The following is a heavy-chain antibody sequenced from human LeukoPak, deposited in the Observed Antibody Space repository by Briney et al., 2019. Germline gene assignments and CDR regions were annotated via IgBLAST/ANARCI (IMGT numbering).Heavy chain of an antibody. Sequence: GGSLRLSCAASGFTFSSYGMHWVRQAPGKGLEWVAVISYDGSNKYYADSVKGRFTISRDNSKNTLYLQMNSLRAEDTAVYYCAKDGIAAAGGWFDPWGQGTLVTVSS. CDR2: ISYDGSNK. J-gene: IGHJ5*02. D-gene: IGHD6-13*01. CDR3: AKDGIAAAGGWFDP. CDR1: GFTFSSYG. V-gene: IGHV3-30*18.